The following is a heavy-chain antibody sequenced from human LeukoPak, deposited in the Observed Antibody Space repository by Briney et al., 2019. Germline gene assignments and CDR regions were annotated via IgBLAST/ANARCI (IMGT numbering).Heavy chain of an antibody. CDR2: INHSGST. CDR3: ARGRGRFDY. V-gene: IGHV4-34*01. CDR1: GGSFSGYY. Sequence: PSETLSLTCAVYGGSFSGYYWSWIRQPPGKGLEWIGEINHSGSTNYNPSLKSRVTISVDTSKNQFSLKLSSVTAADTAVYYCARGRGRFDYRGQGTLVTVSS. J-gene: IGHJ4*02.